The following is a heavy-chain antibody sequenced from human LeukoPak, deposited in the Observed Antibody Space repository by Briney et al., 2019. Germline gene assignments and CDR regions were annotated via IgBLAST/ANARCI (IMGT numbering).Heavy chain of an antibody. CDR3: ARASSSWYGVFMDV. Sequence: SETLSLTCTVSGYSISSGYYWGWIRQPPGKGLEWIGSIYHSGSTYYNPSLKSRVTISVDTSKNQFSLKLSSVTAADTAVYYCARASSSWYGVFMDVWGKGTTVTVSS. V-gene: IGHV4-38-2*02. J-gene: IGHJ6*03. D-gene: IGHD6-13*01. CDR1: GYSISSGYY. CDR2: IYHSGST.